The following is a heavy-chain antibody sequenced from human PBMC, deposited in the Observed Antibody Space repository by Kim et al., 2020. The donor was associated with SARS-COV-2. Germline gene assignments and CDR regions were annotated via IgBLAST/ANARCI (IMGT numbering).Heavy chain of an antibody. Sequence: SETLSLTCAVYGGSFSGYYWSWIRQPPGKGLEWIGEINHSGSTNYNPSLKSRVTISVDTSKNQFSLKLSSVTAADTAVYYCARGSITIFGVVKNYYYGMDVWGQGTTVTVSS. CDR3: ARGSITIFGVVKNYYYGMDV. V-gene: IGHV4-34*01. D-gene: IGHD3-3*01. CDR2: INHSGST. J-gene: IGHJ6*02. CDR1: GGSFSGYY.